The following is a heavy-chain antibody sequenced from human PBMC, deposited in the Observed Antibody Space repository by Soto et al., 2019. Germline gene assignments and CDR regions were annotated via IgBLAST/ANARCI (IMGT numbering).Heavy chain of an antibody. CDR3: ARDGRDYGGNYFDY. CDR1: GFTLSRYW. CDR2: INSDGSST. D-gene: IGHD4-17*01. J-gene: IGHJ4*02. Sequence: EVQLVESGGNLVQPGGSLRLSCAASGFTLSRYWMHWVRQAPGKGLVWVSRINSDGSSTNYADSVKGRFIISRDNAKNTLYLQMDSLRAEDTAVYYCARDGRDYGGNYFDYWGQGTLVTVSS. V-gene: IGHV3-74*01.